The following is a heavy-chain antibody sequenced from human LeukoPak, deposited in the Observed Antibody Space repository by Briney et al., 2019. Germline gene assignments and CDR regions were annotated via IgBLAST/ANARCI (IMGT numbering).Heavy chain of an antibody. J-gene: IGHJ4*02. CDR3: ARGGDIVVVPAAEWGIDY. Sequence: PGGSLRLSCVASGFTFSKYAMSWVRQAPGKGLEWVSAISASGGSTYYADSVKGRLTISRDSSKNTLYLQMNSLRAEDTAVYYCARGGDIVVVPAAEWGIDYWGQGTLVTVSS. V-gene: IGHV3-23*01. CDR2: ISASGGST. D-gene: IGHD2-2*01. CDR1: GFTFSKYA.